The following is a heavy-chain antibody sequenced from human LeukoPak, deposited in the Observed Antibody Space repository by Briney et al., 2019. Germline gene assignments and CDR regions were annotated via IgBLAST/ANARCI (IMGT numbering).Heavy chain of an antibody. CDR1: GFTFSDYY. CDR3: AREGRYYDSSGYYWDAFDI. J-gene: IGHJ3*02. CDR2: ISSSGSTI. Sequence: GTSLRLSCAASGFTFSDYYMSWIRQAPGKGLEWVSYISSSGSTIYYADSVKGRFTISRDNAKNSLYLQMNSLRAEDTAVYYCAREGRYYDSSGYYWDAFDIWDQGTMVTVSS. D-gene: IGHD3-22*01. V-gene: IGHV3-11*01.